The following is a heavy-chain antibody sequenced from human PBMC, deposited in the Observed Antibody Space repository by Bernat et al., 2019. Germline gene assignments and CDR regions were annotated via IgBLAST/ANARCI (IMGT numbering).Heavy chain of an antibody. V-gene: IGHV3-9*01. CDR3: AKDFSRAVAAPCDY. D-gene: IGHD6-13*01. Sequence: EVQLVESGGGLVQPGRSLRLSCAASGFTFDDYAMHWVRPAPGKGLEWVSGISWNSGSIGYADSVKGRFTISRDNAKNSLYLQMNSLRAEDTALYYCAKDFSRAVAAPCDYWGQGTLVTVSS. J-gene: IGHJ4*02. CDR1: GFTFDDYA. CDR2: ISWNSGSI.